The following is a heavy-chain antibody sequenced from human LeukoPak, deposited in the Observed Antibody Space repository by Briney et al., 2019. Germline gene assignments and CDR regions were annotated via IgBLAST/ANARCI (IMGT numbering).Heavy chain of an antibody. CDR3: AKDIYCIGGSCYSHFDY. CDR2: ISGDGGST. D-gene: IGHD2-15*01. V-gene: IGHV3-43*02. CDR1: GFTFSDYA. Sequence: PGGSLRLSCAASGFTFSDYAIHWVRQAPGRGLEWVSLISGDGGSTYYADSVKGRFTISRDNSKNSVYLQMNSLRTEDTALYYCAKDIYCIGGSCYSHFDYWGQGTLVTVSS. J-gene: IGHJ4*02.